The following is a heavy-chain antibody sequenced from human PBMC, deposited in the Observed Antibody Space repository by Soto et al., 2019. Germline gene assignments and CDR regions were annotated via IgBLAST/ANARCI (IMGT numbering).Heavy chain of an antibody. CDR2: INAGNVNT. D-gene: IGHD1-26*01. V-gene: IGHV1-3*01. Sequence: ASVKVSCKASGYTFTSYAMHWVRQAPGQRLEWMGWINAGNVNTKYSQKFQGRVTITRDTSASTAYMELSSLRSEDTAVYYCARVPGGLYYYYGMDVWGQGTTVTVSS. CDR3: ARVPGGLYYYYGMDV. J-gene: IGHJ6*02. CDR1: GYTFTSYA.